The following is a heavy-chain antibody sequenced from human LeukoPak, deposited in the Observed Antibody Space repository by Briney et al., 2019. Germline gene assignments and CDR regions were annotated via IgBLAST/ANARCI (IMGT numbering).Heavy chain of an antibody. D-gene: IGHD3-3*01. J-gene: IGHJ5*02. V-gene: IGHV1-18*01. CDR1: GYTFTSYG. Sequence: ASVKVSCKASGYTFTSYGISWVRQAPGQGLEWMGWISAYNGNTNYAQKLQGRVTMTTDTSTSTAYMELRSLRSDDTAVYYCARAGETIFGVPNWFDPWGQGTLVTVSS. CDR3: ARAGETIFGVPNWFDP. CDR2: ISAYNGNT.